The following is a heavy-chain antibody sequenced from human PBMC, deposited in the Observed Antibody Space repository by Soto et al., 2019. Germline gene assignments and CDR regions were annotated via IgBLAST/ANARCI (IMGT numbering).Heavy chain of an antibody. CDR2: IKQDGSEK. V-gene: IGHV3-7*01. CDR3: ARDPVSYYYGMDV. Sequence: PGRSLRLSWAAAGCTLSSYWMIWVRQAPGKGREWVANIKQDGSEKYYVDSVKGRFTISRDNAKNSLYLQMNSLRAEDTAVYYCARDPVSYYYGMDVWGQGTTVTVSS. J-gene: IGHJ6*02. CDR1: GCTLSSYW.